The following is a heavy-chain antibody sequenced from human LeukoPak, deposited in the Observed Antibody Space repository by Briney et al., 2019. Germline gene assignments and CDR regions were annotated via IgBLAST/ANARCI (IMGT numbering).Heavy chain of an antibody. J-gene: IGHJ4*02. D-gene: IGHD1-26*01. Sequence: RGESLNIPCKGSGYRFTSYWIGWARQMPGRGREWMGIIYPGDSDTRYSPSFQGQVTISADKSISTAYLQWSSLKASDTAMYFCERLQGYGIVGAIDYWGQGTLVTVSS. CDR2: IYPGDSDT. CDR1: GYRFTSYW. V-gene: IGHV5-51*01. CDR3: ERLQGYGIVGAIDY.